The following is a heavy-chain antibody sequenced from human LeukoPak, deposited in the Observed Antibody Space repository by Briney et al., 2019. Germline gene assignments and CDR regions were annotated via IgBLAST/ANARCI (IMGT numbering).Heavy chain of an antibody. CDR2: INTNTGNP. D-gene: IGHD3-22*01. J-gene: IGHJ5*02. CDR1: GYSFTTYA. Sequence: ASVKVSCKASGYSFTTYAMNWVRQAPGQGLEWMGWINTNTGNPTYAQGFAGRFVFSLDTSVSTAYLQISSLKAEDTAVYYCARNGDYDSRGYSNWFDPWGQGTLVIVSS. V-gene: IGHV7-4-1*02. CDR3: ARNGDYDSRGYSNWFDP.